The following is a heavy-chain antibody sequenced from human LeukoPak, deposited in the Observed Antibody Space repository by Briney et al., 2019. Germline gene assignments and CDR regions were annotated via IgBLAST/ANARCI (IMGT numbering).Heavy chain of an antibody. CDR1: GYTFTSYG. CDR2: ISTYNGNT. Sequence: ASVKVSCKASGYTFTSYGISWVRQAPGQGLEWMGWISTYNGNTNYAQKLQGRVTMTTDTSTSTAYMELRSLRSDDTAVYYCATSFMVRGVGFSDYYYMDVWGKGTTVTISS. CDR3: ATSFMVRGVGFSDYYYMDV. J-gene: IGHJ6*03. V-gene: IGHV1-18*01. D-gene: IGHD3-10*01.